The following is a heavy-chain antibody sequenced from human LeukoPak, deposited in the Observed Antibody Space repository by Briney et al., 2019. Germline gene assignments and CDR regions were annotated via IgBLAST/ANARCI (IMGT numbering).Heavy chain of an antibody. Sequence: GASVKVSCKASGYTFTGYYMHLVRRAPGQGLEWMGRINPNSGGTNYAQKFQGRVTMTRDTSISTAYMELSRLRSDDTAVYYCASGPNSGGATDYWGQGTLVTVSS. V-gene: IGHV1-2*02. D-gene: IGHD1-26*01. CDR3: ASGPNSGGATDY. CDR2: INPNSGGT. J-gene: IGHJ4*02. CDR1: GYTFTGYY.